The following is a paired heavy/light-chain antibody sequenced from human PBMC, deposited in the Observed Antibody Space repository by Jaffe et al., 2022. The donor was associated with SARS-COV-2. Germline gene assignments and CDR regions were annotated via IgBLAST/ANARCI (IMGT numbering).Heavy chain of an antibody. V-gene: IGHV3-49*04. CDR2: IRSKAYGGTT. CDR1: GFTFGDYA. D-gene: IGHD5-12*01. Sequence: EVQLVESGGGLVQPGRSLRLSCTASGFTFGDYAMSWVRQAPGKGLEWVGFIRSKAYGGTTEYAASVKGRFTISRDDSKSIAYLQMNSLKTEDTAVYYCTRLPSGYDLNNWFDPWGQGTLVTVSS. CDR3: TRLPSGYDLNNWFDP. J-gene: IGHJ5*02.
Light chain of an antibody. CDR3: QSYDSSLSVF. J-gene: IGLJ1*01. Sequence: QSVLTQPPSVSGAPGQRVTISCTGSSSNIGAGYDVHWYQQLPGTAPKLLIYGNSNRPSGVPDRFSGSKSGTSASLAITGLQAEDEADYYCQSYDSSLSVFFGTGTKVTVL. V-gene: IGLV1-40*01. CDR1: SSNIGAGYD. CDR2: GNS.